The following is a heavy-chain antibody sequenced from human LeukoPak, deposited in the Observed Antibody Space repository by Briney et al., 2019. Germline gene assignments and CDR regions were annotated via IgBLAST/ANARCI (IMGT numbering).Heavy chain of an antibody. Sequence: GGPLRLSCAASGFTFRTYWMDWVRQAPGKGLEWVANRKQDGSVKNYADSVKGRFTISRDNNKKSLYLEMNSLRGEDTAVYYCARNFGSQQFDYWGQGTLVTVSS. V-gene: IGHV3-7*01. J-gene: IGHJ4*02. CDR1: GFTFRTYW. CDR2: RKQDGSVK. D-gene: IGHD1/OR15-1a*01. CDR3: ARNFGSQQFDY.